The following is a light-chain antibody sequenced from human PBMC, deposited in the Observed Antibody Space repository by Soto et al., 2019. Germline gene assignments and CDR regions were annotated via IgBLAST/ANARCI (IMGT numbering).Light chain of an antibody. J-gene: IGLJ2*01. CDR1: SSNIGAGYD. CDR2: GNS. Sequence: QSVLTQPPSVSGAPGQRVTISCTGSSSNIGAGYDVHWYQQLPGTAPKLLIYGNSNRPSGVPDRFSRSKSGTSASLAITGLQAEDEADSYCQSYDSSLSGSIFGGGTKLTVL. V-gene: IGLV1-40*01. CDR3: QSYDSSLSGSI.